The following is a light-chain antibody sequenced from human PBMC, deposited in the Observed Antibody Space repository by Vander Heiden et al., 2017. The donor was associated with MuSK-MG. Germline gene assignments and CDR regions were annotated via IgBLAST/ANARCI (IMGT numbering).Light chain of an antibody. CDR3: RQDASYPST. Sequence: AINMTQSPSSLSASVGDRVTITCRASQGIGNDLGWYQQKPGKAPKLLIYAVSSLDTGVPSRFRGIGGGTEFTLTIISLQPEDFAVYYCRQDASYPSTFGQGTKVEIK. CDR1: QGIGND. V-gene: IGKV1-6*02. J-gene: IGKJ1*01. CDR2: AVS.